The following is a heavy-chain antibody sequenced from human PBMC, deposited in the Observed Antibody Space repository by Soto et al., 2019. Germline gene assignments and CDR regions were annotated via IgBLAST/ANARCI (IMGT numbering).Heavy chain of an antibody. V-gene: IGHV6-1*01. D-gene: IGHD6-6*01. CDR2: TYYRSKWYN. CDR3: ARGRPLSSSSRYCYYGMDV. CDR1: GDSVSSNSAA. J-gene: IGHJ6*02. Sequence: SQTLSLTCAISGDSVSSNSAAWNWIRQSPSRGLEWLGRTYYRSKWYNDYAVSVKSRITINPDTSKNQFSLQLNSVTPEDTAVYYCARGRPLSSSSRYCYYGMDVWGQGTTVTVSS.